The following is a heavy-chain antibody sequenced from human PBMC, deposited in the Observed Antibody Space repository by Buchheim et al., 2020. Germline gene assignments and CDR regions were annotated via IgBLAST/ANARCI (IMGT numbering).Heavy chain of an antibody. J-gene: IGHJ5*02. Sequence: EVQLVESGGGLVKPGGSLRLSCAASGFTFSNAWMSWVRQAPGKGLEWVGRIKSKTDGGTTDYAAPVKGRFTIPRDDSKNTLNLQMNSLKTEDTAVYYCTTDVWDYDILTVFDPWGQGTL. D-gene: IGHD3-9*01. CDR3: TTDVWDYDILTVFDP. CDR1: GFTFSNAW. V-gene: IGHV3-15*01. CDR2: IKSKTDGGTT.